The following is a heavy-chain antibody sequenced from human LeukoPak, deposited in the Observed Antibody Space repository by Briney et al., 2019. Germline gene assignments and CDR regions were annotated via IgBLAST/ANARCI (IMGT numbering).Heavy chain of an antibody. D-gene: IGHD2-15*01. Sequence: GASVKVSCKASGYTFTSYDINWVRQATGQGLEWMGWMNPNSGNTGHAQKFQGRVTMTRNTSISTAYMELSSLRSEDTAVYYCARGPRYCSGGSCYFFDYWGQGTLVTVSS. CDR3: ARGPRYCSGGSCYFFDY. J-gene: IGHJ4*02. V-gene: IGHV1-8*01. CDR1: GYTFTSYD. CDR2: MNPNSGNT.